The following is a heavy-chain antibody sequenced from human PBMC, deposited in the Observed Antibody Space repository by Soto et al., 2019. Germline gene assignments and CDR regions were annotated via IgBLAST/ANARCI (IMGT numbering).Heavy chain of an antibody. V-gene: IGHV3-49*04. J-gene: IGHJ4*02. CDR1: GVTFCDYA. CDR2: IRSKAYGGTT. D-gene: IGHD2-15*01. Sequence: GSLILSCTTSGVTFCDYAMSWVRQAPGKGLEWVGFIRSKAYGGTTEYAASVKGRFTISRDDSKSIAYLQMNSLKTEDTAVYYCSVTGGPLDYWGQGTLVTVSS. CDR3: SVTGGPLDY.